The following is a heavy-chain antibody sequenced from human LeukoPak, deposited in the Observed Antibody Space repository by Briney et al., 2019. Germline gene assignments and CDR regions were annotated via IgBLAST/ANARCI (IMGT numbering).Heavy chain of an antibody. CDR2: ISYDGSKK. J-gene: IGHJ6*02. CDR1: GFTFSSYA. Sequence: GGSLRLSCAASGFTFSSYAVHWVRQAPGKGLEWVAVISYDGSKKYYADSVKDRFTVSRDNSKNTMYIQMNSLRAEDTAVYYCARDQIGYCSSTSCSPYSGMDVWGQGTTVTVSS. CDR3: ARDQIGYCSSTSCSPYSGMDV. V-gene: IGHV3-30*14. D-gene: IGHD2-2*01.